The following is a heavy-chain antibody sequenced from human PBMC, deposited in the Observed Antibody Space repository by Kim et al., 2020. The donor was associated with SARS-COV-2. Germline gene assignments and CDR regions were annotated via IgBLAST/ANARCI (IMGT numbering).Heavy chain of an antibody. J-gene: IGHJ4*02. CDR3: ARAIARGLTGYYSDY. V-gene: IGHV4-31*03. D-gene: IGHD3-9*01. CDR2: IYYSGGT. Sequence: SETLSLTCTVSGGSISSGGYYWSWIRQHPGKGLEWIGYIYYSGGTYYNPSLKSRVTISVDTSKNQFSLKLSSVTAADTAVYYCARAIARGLTGYYSDYWGQGTQITLTS. CDR1: GGSISSGGYY.